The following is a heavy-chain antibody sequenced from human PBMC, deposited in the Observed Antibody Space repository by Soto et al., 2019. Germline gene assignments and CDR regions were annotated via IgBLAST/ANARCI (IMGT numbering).Heavy chain of an antibody. D-gene: IGHD2-2*01. V-gene: IGHV4-34*01. Sequence: PLETLSLTCAVYGGSFCVYYWTWIRKPPGTGLEWIGEINHSGSTNYNPSLKSRVTISVDTSKNQFSLKLSSVTAADTAVYYCARSIVLVPAAIRYNWFDPWGQGTLVTVSS. J-gene: IGHJ5*02. CDR2: INHSGST. CDR1: GGSFCVYY. CDR3: ARSIVLVPAAIRYNWFDP.